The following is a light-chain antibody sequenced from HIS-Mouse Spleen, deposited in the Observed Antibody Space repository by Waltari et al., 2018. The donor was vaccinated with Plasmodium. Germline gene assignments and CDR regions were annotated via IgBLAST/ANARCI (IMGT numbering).Light chain of an antibody. J-gene: IGLJ2*01. Sequence: QSVLTQPPSASGTPGQRVTIPCSGSSSNIGSNPVNWYQQLPGTAPKLLIYRNNQRPSGVPDRVSGAKSGTSASLASSGLQSEDEADYYCAAWDDSLNGVVFGGGTKLTVL. CDR1: SSNIGSNP. CDR3: AAWDDSLNGVV. CDR2: RNN. V-gene: IGLV1-44*01.